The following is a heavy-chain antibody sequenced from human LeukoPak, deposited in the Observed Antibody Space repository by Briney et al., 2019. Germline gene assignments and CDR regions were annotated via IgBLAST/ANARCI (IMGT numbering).Heavy chain of an antibody. Sequence: SETLSLTCAVYGGSFSGYYWSWIRQPPGKGLEWIGEINHSGSTNYNPSLKSRVTISGDTSKKQFSLKLSSVTAADTAVYYCARGPQTYYDILTGLSFWGEGTLVTVSS. CDR2: INHSGST. J-gene: IGHJ4*02. D-gene: IGHD3-9*01. CDR3: ARGPQTYYDILTGLSF. CDR1: GGSFSGYY. V-gene: IGHV4-34*01.